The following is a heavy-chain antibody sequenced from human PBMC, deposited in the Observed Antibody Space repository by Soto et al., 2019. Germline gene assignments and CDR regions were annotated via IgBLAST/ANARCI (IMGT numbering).Heavy chain of an antibody. V-gene: IGHV5-51*01. CDR2: IYPGDSDT. CDR3: ARRLYYYDSSGYSGFAFDI. CDR1: GYSFTSYW. J-gene: IGHJ3*02. Sequence: PGESLKISCKGSGYSFTSYWIGWVRQMPGKGLEWMGIIYPGDSDTRYSPSFQGQVTISADKSISTAYLQWSSLKASDTAIYYCARRLYYYDSSGYSGFAFDIWGQGTMVTVSS. D-gene: IGHD3-22*01.